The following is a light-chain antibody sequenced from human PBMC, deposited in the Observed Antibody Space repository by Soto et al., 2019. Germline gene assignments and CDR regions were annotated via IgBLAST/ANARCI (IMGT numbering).Light chain of an antibody. CDR1: QSISSW. CDR3: QQYNSSPFT. Sequence: DIQMTQSPSTLSASVGDRVTITCRASQSISSWLAWYQQKPGKAPKLLIYDASSLESGVPSRFSGSGSGTEFTLTISWLQPDDFATYYCQQYNSSPFTFGPGTKVVIK. J-gene: IGKJ3*01. CDR2: DAS. V-gene: IGKV1-5*01.